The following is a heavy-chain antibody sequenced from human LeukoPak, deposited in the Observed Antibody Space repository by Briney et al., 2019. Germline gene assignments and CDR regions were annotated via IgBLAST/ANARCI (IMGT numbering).Heavy chain of an antibody. Sequence: SVKVSCKASGGTFSSYAISWVRQAPGQGLEWMGRIIPILGIANYAQKFQGRVTITADKSTSTAYMELSSLRSEDTAVYYCARGSTFDYYYGSGSYYNGVDYWGQGTLVIVSS. V-gene: IGHV1-69*04. D-gene: IGHD3-10*01. CDR2: IIPILGIA. CDR1: GGTFSSYA. J-gene: IGHJ4*02. CDR3: ARGSTFDYYYGSGSYYNGVDY.